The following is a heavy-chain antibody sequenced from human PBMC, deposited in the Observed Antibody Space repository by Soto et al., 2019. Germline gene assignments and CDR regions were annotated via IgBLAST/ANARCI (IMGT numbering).Heavy chain of an antibody. V-gene: IGHV3-21*01. Sequence: EVQLVESGGGLVKPGGSLRLSCAASGFTFSSYSMNWVRQAPGKGLEWVSSISSSSSYIYYADSVKGRFTISRDNAKNSLYLQMNSLRAEDTAVDYCAGARGSAGTTYFDYWGQGTLVTVSS. J-gene: IGHJ4*02. CDR3: AGARGSAGTTYFDY. CDR1: GFTFSSYS. CDR2: ISSSSSYI. D-gene: IGHD1-7*01.